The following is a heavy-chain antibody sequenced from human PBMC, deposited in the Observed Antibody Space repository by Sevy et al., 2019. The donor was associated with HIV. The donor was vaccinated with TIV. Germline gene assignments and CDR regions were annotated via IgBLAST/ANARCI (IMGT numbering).Heavy chain of an antibody. J-gene: IGHJ6*03. Sequence: ETLSLTCTVSGGSISSYYWSWIRQPAGKGLEWIGRIYTSGSTNYNPSLKSRVTMSVDTSKNQFSLKLSSVTAADTAVYYCARSDSSGWADYYYYMDVWGKGTTVTVSS. D-gene: IGHD6-19*01. V-gene: IGHV4-4*07. CDR1: GGSISSYY. CDR3: ARSDSSGWADYYYYMDV. CDR2: IYTSGST.